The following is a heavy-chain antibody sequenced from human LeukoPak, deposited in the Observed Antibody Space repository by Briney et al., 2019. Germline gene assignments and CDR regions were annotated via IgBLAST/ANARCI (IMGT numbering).Heavy chain of an antibody. J-gene: IGHJ6*04. CDR2: IIPIFGTA. CDR3: ASAALRCSGGSCYEMDV. CDR1: GCTFSSYA. Sequence: ASVKVSCKASGCTFSSYAISWVRQAPGQGLEWMGGIIPIFGTANYAQKFQGRVTITADKSTSTAYMELSSLRSEDTAVYYCASAALRCSGGSCYEMDVWGKGTTVTVSS. D-gene: IGHD2-15*01. V-gene: IGHV1-69*06.